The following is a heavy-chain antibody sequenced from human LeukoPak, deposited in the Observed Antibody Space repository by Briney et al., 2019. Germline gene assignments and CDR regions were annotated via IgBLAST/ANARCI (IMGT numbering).Heavy chain of an antibody. J-gene: IGHJ4*02. CDR1: GGTFSSYA. CDR3: TKDHEGYFDY. V-gene: IGHV1-69*05. Sequence: SVKVSCKASGGTFSSYAISWVRQAPGQGLEWMGRIIPIFGTSDYAQKFQGRVTITTDESTSTAFMELSGLRSEDTAVYYCTKDHEGYFDYWGQGSLVTVSS. CDR2: IIPIFGTS.